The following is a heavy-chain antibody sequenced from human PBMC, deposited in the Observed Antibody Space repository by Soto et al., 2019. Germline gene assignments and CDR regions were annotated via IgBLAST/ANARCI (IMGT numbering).Heavy chain of an antibody. CDR1: GFTFSDYY. CDR3: ARELSSSFLPNWFDP. D-gene: IGHD6-13*01. Sequence: KPGGSLRLSCAASGFTFSDYYMSWIRQAPGKGLEWVSYISSSSSYTNYADSVKGRFTISRDNAKNSLYLQMNSLRAEDTAVYYCARELSSSFLPNWFDPWGQGTLVTVSS. J-gene: IGHJ5*02. V-gene: IGHV3-11*06. CDR2: ISSSSSYT.